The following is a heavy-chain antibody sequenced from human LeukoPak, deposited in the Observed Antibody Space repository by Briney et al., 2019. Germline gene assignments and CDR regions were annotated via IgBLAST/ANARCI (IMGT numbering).Heavy chain of an antibody. CDR2: IYYSGST. J-gene: IGHJ4*02. V-gene: IGHV4-39*01. CDR3: ASIANHDFWRYYFDY. Sequence: SGTLSLTCTVSGGSISSSSYYWGWIRQPPGKGLEWIGSIYYSGSTYYNPPLKSRVTISVDTSKNQFSLKLSSVTAADTAVYYCASIANHDFWRYYFDYWGQGTLVTVSS. CDR1: GGSISSSSYY. D-gene: IGHD3-3*01.